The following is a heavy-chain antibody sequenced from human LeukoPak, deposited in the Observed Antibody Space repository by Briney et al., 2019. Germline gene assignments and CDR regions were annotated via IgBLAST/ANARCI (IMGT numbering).Heavy chain of an antibody. CDR2: INPNSGGT. Sequence: GASVKVSCKASGYTFTGYYMHWVRQAPGQGLEWKGWINPNSGGTNYAQKFQGRVTMTRDTSISTAYMELSRLRSDDTAVYYCARAYYYDSGHFDYWGQGTLVTVSS. CDR1: GYTFTGYY. CDR3: ARAYYYDSGHFDY. V-gene: IGHV1-2*02. J-gene: IGHJ4*02. D-gene: IGHD3-22*01.